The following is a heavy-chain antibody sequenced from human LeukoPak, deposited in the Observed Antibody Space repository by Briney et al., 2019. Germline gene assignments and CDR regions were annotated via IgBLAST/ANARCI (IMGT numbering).Heavy chain of an antibody. V-gene: IGHV3-74*01. CDR1: RFTLSSYW. CDR2: INSDGSST. J-gene: IGHJ4*02. CDR3: ARASRYCSSTSCYPKY. Sequence: RQSLRLSWAASRFTLSSYWMHCVRQAPGEGLVWVSRINSDGSSTSYADSVKGRFTISRDNAKNTLYLQMNSLRAEDTAVYYCARASRYCSSTSCYPKYWGQGTLVTVSS. D-gene: IGHD2-2*01.